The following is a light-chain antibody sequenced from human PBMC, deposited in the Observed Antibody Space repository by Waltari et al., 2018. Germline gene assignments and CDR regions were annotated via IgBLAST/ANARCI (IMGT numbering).Light chain of an antibody. CDR3: LSADSSGTYWV. CDR2: KDS. V-gene: IGLV3-16*01. J-gene: IGLJ3*02. Sequence: SYELTQPPSVSVSLGQMARITCSGEALPKTDSHWYQQKPGQFPVLVIYKDSERPSGIPERFSGSTSGTIVTLTISGVQAEDEADYYCLSADSSGTYWVFGGGTKLTVL. CDR1: ALPKTD.